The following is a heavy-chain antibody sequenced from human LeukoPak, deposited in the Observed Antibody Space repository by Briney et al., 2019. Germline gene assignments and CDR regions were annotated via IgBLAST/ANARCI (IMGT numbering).Heavy chain of an antibody. CDR1: GFAFSRYG. D-gene: IGHD3-22*01. J-gene: IGHJ4*02. Sequence: PGGSLRLSCAASGFAFSRYGMHWVRQAPGKGLYWVAVISSDGSDIYYGDSVKGRFTISRDNSKNTLYLQMNSLRVEDTAVYYCAKGHADSSGYYYFDSWGQGTLVTVPS. CDR3: AKGHADSSGYYYFDS. V-gene: IGHV3-30*18. CDR2: ISSDGSDI.